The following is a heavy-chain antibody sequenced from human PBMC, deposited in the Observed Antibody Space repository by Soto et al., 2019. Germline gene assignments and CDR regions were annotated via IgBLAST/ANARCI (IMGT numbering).Heavy chain of an antibody. Sequence: GASVKVSCKASGYTFTGYYMHWVRQAPGQGLEWMGWINPNSGGTNYAQKFQGRVTMTRDTSISTAYMELSRLRSDDTAVYYCARIGYCSSTSCSISDYWGQGTLVTV. CDR2: INPNSGGT. V-gene: IGHV1-2*02. D-gene: IGHD2-2*01. J-gene: IGHJ4*02. CDR1: GYTFTGYY. CDR3: ARIGYCSSTSCSISDY.